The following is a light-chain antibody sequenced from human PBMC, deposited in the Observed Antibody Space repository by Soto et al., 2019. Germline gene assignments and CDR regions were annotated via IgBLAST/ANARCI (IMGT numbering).Light chain of an antibody. V-gene: IGKV1-5*03. J-gene: IGKJ2*01. CDR2: KES. CDR1: QSISSW. CDR3: QHYNSYSLT. Sequence: DIQMTQSPSTLAASVGDRVTITCRASQSISSWLAWYQQKPVKAPKLLIYKESSLESGVPSRFSGSGSGTEFTLTISSLQPDDFATYYCQHYNSYSLTFGQGTKLEIK.